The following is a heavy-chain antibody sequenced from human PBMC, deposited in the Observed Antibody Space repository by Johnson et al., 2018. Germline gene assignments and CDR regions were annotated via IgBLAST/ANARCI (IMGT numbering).Heavy chain of an antibody. CDR2: ISYDGSNK. CDR3: AKDFRGYSYGSEYYYYYYMDV. Sequence: QVQLVQSGGGVVQPGRSLRLSCAASGFTFSSYGMHWVRQAPGKGLEWVAVISYDGSNKYYADSVKGRFTISRDNSKNTLYLQMNSLRAEDTAVYYCAKDFRGYSYGSEYYYYYYMDVWGKGTTVTVSS. J-gene: IGHJ6*03. V-gene: IGHV3-30*18. CDR1: GFTFSSYG. D-gene: IGHD5-18*01.